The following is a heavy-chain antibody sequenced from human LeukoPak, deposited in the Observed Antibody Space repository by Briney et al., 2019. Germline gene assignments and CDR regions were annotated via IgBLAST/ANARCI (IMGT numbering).Heavy chain of an antibody. V-gene: IGHV1-2*02. CDR1: GYTFTDFY. CDR2: IHPNTGGT. J-gene: IGHJ4*02. Sequence: ASVKVSCKASGYTFTDFYLHWIRQAPGQGLEWMGWIHPNTGGTTYAQKFQGRVTMTRDTSISTAYMELSRLTSDDTAIYYCTREDYWAQGTLVTVSS. CDR3: TREDY.